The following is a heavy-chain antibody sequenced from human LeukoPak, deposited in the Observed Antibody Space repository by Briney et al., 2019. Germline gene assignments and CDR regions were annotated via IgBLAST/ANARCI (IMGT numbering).Heavy chain of an antibody. D-gene: IGHD7-27*01. J-gene: IGHJ4*02. CDR3: ARGPPNWGMVGY. CDR2: MKSNNGHT. V-gene: IGHV1-8*01. Sequence: ASVKVSCKASGYTFTSFDFNWVRQAAGQGLEWMGWMKSNNGHTGYAQKFQGRVTMTRDTSISTAYMELSSLTFEDTAVYYCARGPPNWGMVGYWGQGTLVTVSS. CDR1: GYTFTSFD.